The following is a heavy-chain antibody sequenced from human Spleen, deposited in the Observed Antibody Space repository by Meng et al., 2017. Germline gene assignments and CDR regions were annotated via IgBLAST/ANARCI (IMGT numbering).Heavy chain of an antibody. J-gene: IGHJ4*02. CDR3: ASWIYSCGWQ. V-gene: IGHV4-31*03. CDR2: IYYSGST. Sequence: QVQLQESGPGLVKPSQTLSLTCSVSGGSISSGGYYWNWIRQHPGKGLEWIGYIYYSGSTFYNPSLKSRVTMSVDTSKNQFALQLTSVTAADTAVYYCASWIYSCGWQWGQGALVTVSS. CDR1: GGSISSGGYY. D-gene: IGHD6-19*01.